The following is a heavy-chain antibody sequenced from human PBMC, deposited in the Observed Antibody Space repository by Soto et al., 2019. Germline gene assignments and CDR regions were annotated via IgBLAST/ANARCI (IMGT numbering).Heavy chain of an antibody. V-gene: IGHV3-49*03. J-gene: IGHJ6*02. CDR2: IRSKAHGGTT. Sequence: GALRLSCTASGFTFGDYAMSWFRQAPGKGLEWVGFIRSKAHGGTTEYAASVKGRFTISRDDSKSIAYLQMNSLETEDTAVYYCTSSTVTKDYYGMDVWGQGTTVTVSS. CDR1: GFTFGDYA. CDR3: TSSTVTKDYYGMDV. D-gene: IGHD4-4*01.